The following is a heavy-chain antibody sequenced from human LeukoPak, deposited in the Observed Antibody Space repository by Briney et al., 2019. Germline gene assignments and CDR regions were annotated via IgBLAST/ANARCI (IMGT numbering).Heavy chain of an antibody. J-gene: IGHJ5*02. CDR2: IYYSGST. V-gene: IGHV4-59*01. CDR1: GGSISSYY. D-gene: IGHD3-22*01. CDR3: ATVDSSGYYNWFDP. Sequence: SETLSLTCTVSGGSISSYYWSWIRQPPGKGLEWIGYIYYSGSTNYNPSLKSRVTISVDTSKNQFSLKLSSVTAADTAVYYCATVDSSGYYNWFDPWGQGTLVTVSS.